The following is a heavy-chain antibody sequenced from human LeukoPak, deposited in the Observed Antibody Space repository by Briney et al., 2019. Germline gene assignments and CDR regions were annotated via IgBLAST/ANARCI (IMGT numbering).Heavy chain of an antibody. D-gene: IGHD3-3*01. CDR2: IYYSGST. CDR1: GGSMSSYY. Sequence: SETLSLTCTVSGGSMSSYYWSWIRQPPGKGLEWIGYIYYSGSTNYNPSLKSRVTISVDTSKNQFSLKLSSVTAADTAVYYCARLGVLRFLEWPNYGMDVWGQETTVTVSS. V-gene: IGHV4-59*01. J-gene: IGHJ6*02. CDR3: ARLGVLRFLEWPNYGMDV.